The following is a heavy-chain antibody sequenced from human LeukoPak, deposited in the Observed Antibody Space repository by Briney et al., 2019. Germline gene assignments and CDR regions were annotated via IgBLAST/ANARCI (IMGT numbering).Heavy chain of an antibody. CDR1: GFTFNNYA. Sequence: GGSLRLSCAACGFTFNNYAMNWVRHAPGKGLEWVSSISGGGETTYYADSAKGRFTISRDNSQNTLYLQMNSLRAEDTAVYYCARDYADYVGYFFFDYWGQGKLVTVSS. V-gene: IGHV3-23*01. CDR2: ISGGGETT. D-gene: IGHD4-17*01. CDR3: ARDYADYVGYFFFDY. J-gene: IGHJ4*02.